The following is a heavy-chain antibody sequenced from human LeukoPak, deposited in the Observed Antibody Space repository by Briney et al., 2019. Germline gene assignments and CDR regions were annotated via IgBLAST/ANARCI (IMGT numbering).Heavy chain of an antibody. CDR2: INAGNGNT. J-gene: IGHJ4*02. CDR3: AREGVALSLDY. D-gene: IGHD4/OR15-4a*01. Sequence: GASVKVSCKASGYTLTNYAIHWVRRAPGQRLEWMGWINAGNGNTKSSQKFQGRVTFTRDTSATTAYMELSSLRSEDTAVYYCAREGVALSLDYWGQGTLVSVSS. V-gene: IGHV1-3*01. CDR1: GYTLTNYA.